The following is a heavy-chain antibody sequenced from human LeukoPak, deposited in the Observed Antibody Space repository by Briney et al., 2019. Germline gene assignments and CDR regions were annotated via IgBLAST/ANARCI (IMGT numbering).Heavy chain of an antibody. Sequence: GSLRLSCAASGFTFSSHAMTWVRQAPGKGLGWVSAIRGSGGSTYYADSVKGRFTISRDNSKNTLYLQMNSLRAEDTAVYYCAKAKWELYYYALDVWGQGTTVTVSS. J-gene: IGHJ6*02. V-gene: IGHV3-23*01. D-gene: IGHD1-26*01. CDR2: IRGSGGST. CDR3: AKAKWELYYYALDV. CDR1: GFTFSSHA.